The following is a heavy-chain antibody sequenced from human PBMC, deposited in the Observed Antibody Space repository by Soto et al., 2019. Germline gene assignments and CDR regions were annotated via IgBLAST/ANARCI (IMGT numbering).Heavy chain of an antibody. D-gene: IGHD5-12*01. J-gene: IGHJ6*02. CDR2: IIPIFGTA. V-gene: IGHV1-69*13. CDR3: ARPRGYSGYDSDYYYGMDV. Sequence: ASVKVSCKASGGTFSSYAISWVRQAPGQGLEWMGGIIPIFGTANYAQKFQGRVTITADESTSTAYMELSSLRSEDTAVYYCARPRGYSGYDSDYYYGMDVWGQGTTVTVSS. CDR1: GGTFSSYA.